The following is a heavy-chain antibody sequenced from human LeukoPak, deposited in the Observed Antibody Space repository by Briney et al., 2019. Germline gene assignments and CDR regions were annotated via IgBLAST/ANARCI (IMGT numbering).Heavy chain of an antibody. CDR3: ARDHPEYCSSTSCYFYGYYYYMDV. Sequence: SETLSLTCTVSGGSISSGSYYWNWIRQPAGEGLEWIGRIYTSGSTNYNPSLKSRVTISVDTSKNQFSLKLSSVTAADTAVYYCARDHPEYCSSTSCYFYGYYYYMDVWGKGTTVTVSS. J-gene: IGHJ6*03. D-gene: IGHD2-2*01. V-gene: IGHV4-61*02. CDR2: IYTSGST. CDR1: GGSISSGSYY.